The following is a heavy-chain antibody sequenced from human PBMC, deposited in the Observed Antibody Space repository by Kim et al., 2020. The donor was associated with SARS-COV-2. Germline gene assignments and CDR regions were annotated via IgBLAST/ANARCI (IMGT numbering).Heavy chain of an antibody. D-gene: IGHD3-10*01. CDR2: ISAYNGNT. CDR3: ARALWDLSNTYYDY. V-gene: IGHV1-18*01. Sequence: ASVKVSCKASGYTFTSYGISWVRQAPGQGLEWMGWISAYNGNTNYAQKLQGRVTMTTDTSTSTAYMELRSLRSDDTAVYYCARALWDLSNTYYDYWGQGTLVTVSS. CDR1: GYTFTSYG. J-gene: IGHJ4*02.